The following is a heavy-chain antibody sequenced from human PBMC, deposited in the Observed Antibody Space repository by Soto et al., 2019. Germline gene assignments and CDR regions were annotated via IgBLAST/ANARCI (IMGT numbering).Heavy chain of an antibody. J-gene: IGHJ4*02. CDR2: VTSRGDTT. Sequence: EVQLLQSGGGLVQPGGSLRLSCAASGFIFSNYAMNWVRQAPGKGLEWVSIVTSRGDTTYYADSVKGRFPISGDNPKNTLYLQVKSLTAEDTAVYYWAKDRLGGGLDYWGQGTLVSVSS. CDR3: AKDRLGGGLDY. V-gene: IGHV3-23*01. CDR1: GFIFSNYA. D-gene: IGHD3-16*01.